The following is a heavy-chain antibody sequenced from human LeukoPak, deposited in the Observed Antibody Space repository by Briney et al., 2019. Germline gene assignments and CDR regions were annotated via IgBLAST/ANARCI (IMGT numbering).Heavy chain of an antibody. CDR3: ARLVTISPYGMDV. CDR2: IYHSGST. Sequence: PSETLSLTCAVAGGSISSSNWWSWVRQPPGKGLEWIGEIYHSGSTNYNPSLKSRVSISVDKSKNQFSLKLSSVTAADTAVYYCARLVTISPYGMDVWGQGTTVTVFS. V-gene: IGHV4-4*02. J-gene: IGHJ6*02. CDR1: GGSISSSNW. D-gene: IGHD3-3*01.